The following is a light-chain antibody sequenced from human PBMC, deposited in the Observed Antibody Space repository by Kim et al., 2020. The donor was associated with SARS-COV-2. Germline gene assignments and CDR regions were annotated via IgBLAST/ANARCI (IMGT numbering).Light chain of an antibody. Sequence: SSELTQDPAVSVALGQTVRITCQGDSLRNYYASWYQQKPGQAPLVVIYGRDRRPSGIPDRFSGSYSGSTSSLTITGAQAEDEADYYCNSRDSSDNLVVFG. J-gene: IGLJ2*01. CDR3: NSRDSSDNLVV. V-gene: IGLV3-19*01. CDR2: GRD. CDR1: SLRNYY.